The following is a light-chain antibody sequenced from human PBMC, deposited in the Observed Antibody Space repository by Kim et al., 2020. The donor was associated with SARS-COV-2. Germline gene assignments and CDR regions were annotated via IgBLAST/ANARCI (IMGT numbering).Light chain of an antibody. Sequence: APGKPAGITCGGNNIGSKSVHWYQQKPGQAPVLVIYYDSDRPSGIPERFSGSNSGNTATLTISRVEAGDEADYYCQVWDSSSDHRVFGGGTQLTVL. CDR1: NIGSKS. J-gene: IGLJ2*01. CDR2: YDS. V-gene: IGLV3-21*04. CDR3: QVWDSSSDHRV.